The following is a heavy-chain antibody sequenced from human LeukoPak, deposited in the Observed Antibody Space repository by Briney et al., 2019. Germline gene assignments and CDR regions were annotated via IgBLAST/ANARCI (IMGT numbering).Heavy chain of an antibody. CDR2: IIPIFGTA. CDR1: GGTFSSYA. J-gene: IGHJ4*02. CDR3: ARGSGYYTAFDY. D-gene: IGHD3-3*01. V-gene: IGHV1-69*06. Sequence: SVKVSCKASGGTFSSYAISWVRQAPGQGLEWMGGIIPIFGTANYAQKFQGRVTITADKSTSTAYMELRSLRSDDTAVYYCARGSGYYTAFDYWGQGTLVTVSS.